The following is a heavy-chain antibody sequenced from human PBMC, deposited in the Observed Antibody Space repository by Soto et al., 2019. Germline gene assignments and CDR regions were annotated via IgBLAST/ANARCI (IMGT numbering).Heavy chain of an antibody. CDR3: RRSSRYSTDV. Sequence: PSETLSLTCTVLGCSISSSSYCGCIPQPPGKGLEWIGSIYSIGSTYYNPSLKSRVTISVDTSKNQFSLKLSSVTAADTAVYYCRRSSRYSTDVWGQGTTVT. V-gene: IGHV4-39*01. J-gene: IGHJ6*02. D-gene: IGHD6-13*01. CDR1: GCSISSSSY. CDR2: IYSIGST.